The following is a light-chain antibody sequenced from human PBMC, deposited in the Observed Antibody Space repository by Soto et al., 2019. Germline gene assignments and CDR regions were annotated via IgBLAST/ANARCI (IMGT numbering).Light chain of an antibody. Sequence: EIVLTQSPGTLSLSPGERATLSCRASQSVSNNYLAWYQQKPGQAPRLLISGASSRATGIPDRFSGSGSGTDFTLIISRLEPEDFALYYCQQYVSQPITFGQGTRLEIK. CDR1: QSVSNNY. V-gene: IGKV3-20*01. J-gene: IGKJ5*01. CDR3: QQYVSQPIT. CDR2: GAS.